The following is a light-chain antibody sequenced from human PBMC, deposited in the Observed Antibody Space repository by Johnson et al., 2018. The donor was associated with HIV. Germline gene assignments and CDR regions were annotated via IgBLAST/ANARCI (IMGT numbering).Light chain of an antibody. CDR3: GTWDSSLSAYV. Sequence: QSVLKQPPSVSAAPGQKVTISCSGSSSNIGNNYVSWYQHLPGTAPKLLIYDNNKRPSGIPDRFSGSKSGTSATLGITGLQTGDEADYYCGTWDSSLSAYVFGSGTKVTVL. CDR2: DNN. J-gene: IGLJ1*01. CDR1: SSNIGNNY. V-gene: IGLV1-51*01.